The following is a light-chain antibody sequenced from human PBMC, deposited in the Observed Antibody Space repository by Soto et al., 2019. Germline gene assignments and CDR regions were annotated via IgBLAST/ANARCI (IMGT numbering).Light chain of an antibody. CDR1: QTVGKNY. J-gene: IGKJ4*01. Sequence: ILWTQSPGTLSLSPVYVSTIYCLSSQTVGKNYLAWYQQKSGQANRLIIHGAYNRATGITERFSGSGSGTDFTLTIRRLEPEDFVAYYCQKYATDPLTFGRGTTVDIK. CDR2: GAY. V-gene: IGKV3-20*01. CDR3: QKYATDPLT.